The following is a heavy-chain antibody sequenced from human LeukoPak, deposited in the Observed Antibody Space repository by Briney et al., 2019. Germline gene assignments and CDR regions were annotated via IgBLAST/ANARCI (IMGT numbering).Heavy chain of an antibody. D-gene: IGHD4-17*01. V-gene: IGHV1-69*06. CDR3: ARDRGGYGVLIDY. CDR2: IIPIFGTA. CDR1: GGTFSSYA. Sequence: SVKVSCKASGGTFSSYAISWVRQAPGQGLEWMGGIIPIFGTANYAQKFQGRVTVTADKSTSTAYMELSSPRSEDTAVYYCARDRGGYGVLIDYWGEGTLVTVSS. J-gene: IGHJ4*02.